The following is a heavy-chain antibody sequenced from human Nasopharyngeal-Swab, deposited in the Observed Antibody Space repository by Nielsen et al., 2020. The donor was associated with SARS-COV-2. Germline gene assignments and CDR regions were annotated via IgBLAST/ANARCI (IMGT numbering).Heavy chain of an antibody. Sequence: QMPGKGPEWVSNISSSGTTKYYADSVKGRFTISRDNAKNSLFLQMNSLRAEDTAVYYCARSPDVFDIWGQGTMVTVSS. CDR3: ARSPDVFDI. V-gene: IGHV3-11*04. J-gene: IGHJ3*02. CDR2: ISSSGTTK.